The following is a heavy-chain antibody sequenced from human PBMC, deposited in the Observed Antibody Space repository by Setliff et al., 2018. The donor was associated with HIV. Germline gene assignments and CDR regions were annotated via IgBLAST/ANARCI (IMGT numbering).Heavy chain of an antibody. CDR3: VKDSNIWSYDY. Sequence: HPGGSLRLSCSTSGFTFSNYAMHWVRQAPGKGLEYVSAINTIGSNTHYADSVEGRFTISRDNSKNELYLQMTGLRVEDTAVYYCVKDSNIWSYDYWGQGTLVTVSS. CDR2: INTIGSNT. D-gene: IGHD6-13*01. V-gene: IGHV3-64D*09. CDR1: GFTFSNYA. J-gene: IGHJ4*02.